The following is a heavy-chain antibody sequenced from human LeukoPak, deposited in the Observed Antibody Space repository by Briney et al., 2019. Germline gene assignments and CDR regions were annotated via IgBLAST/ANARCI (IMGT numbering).Heavy chain of an antibody. J-gene: IGHJ4*02. CDR1: GFTFSSYA. V-gene: IGHV3-30-3*01. CDR3: ARRSPFDY. Sequence: GGSLRLSCAASGFTFSSYAMHWVRQAPGKGLEWVAVISYDGSNKYYADSVKGRSTISRDNSKNTLYLQMNSLRAEDTAVYYCARRSPFDYWGQGTLVTVSS. CDR2: ISYDGSNK.